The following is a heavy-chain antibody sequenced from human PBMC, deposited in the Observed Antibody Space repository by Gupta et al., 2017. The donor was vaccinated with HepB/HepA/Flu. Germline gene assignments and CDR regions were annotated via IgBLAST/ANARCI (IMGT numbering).Heavy chain of an antibody. CDR3: ARDPKPGFHYYDSSGYYSGSEWYFDL. D-gene: IGHD3-22*01. J-gene: IGHJ2*01. CDR2: ISSSSSYI. V-gene: IGHV3-21*01. Sequence: EVQLVESGGGLVRPGGSLRLSCAASGFTFSSYSMNWVRQAPGKGLEWVSSISSSSSYIYYADSVKGRFTISRDNAKNSLYLQMNSLRAEDTAVYYCARDPKPGFHYYDSSGYYSGSEWYFDLWGRGTLVTVSS. CDR1: GFTFSSYS.